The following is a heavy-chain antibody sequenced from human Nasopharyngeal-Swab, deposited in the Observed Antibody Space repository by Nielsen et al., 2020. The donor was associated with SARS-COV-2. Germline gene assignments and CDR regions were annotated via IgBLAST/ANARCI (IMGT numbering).Heavy chain of an antibody. D-gene: IGHD6-25*01. Sequence: GESLKISCKVSGYSFIDYRIGWVRQMPGRGLEWMGIIYPGDSDTRYNPSFQGQDTISADNSISTAYLQWGSLKASDSAMYYCARPLAAASYYFDYWGQGTLVTVSS. V-gene: IGHV5-51*01. CDR1: GYSFIDYR. CDR2: IYPGDSDT. CDR3: ARPLAAASYYFDY. J-gene: IGHJ4*02.